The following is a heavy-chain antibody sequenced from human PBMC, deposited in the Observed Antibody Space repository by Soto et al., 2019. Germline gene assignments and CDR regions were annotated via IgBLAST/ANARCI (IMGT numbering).Heavy chain of an antibody. J-gene: IGHJ6*02. D-gene: IGHD3-10*02. V-gene: IGHV3-48*02. CDR1: GFTFSSYS. CDR3: ARDTGKATLVMFVIPVASYGMDV. CDR2: ISSSSSTI. Sequence: GGSLRLSCAASGFTFSSYSMNWVRQAPGKGLEWVSYISSSSSTIYYADSVKGRFTISRDNAKNSLYLQMNSLRDEDTAVYYCARDTGKATLVMFVIPVASYGMDVWGQGTTVTVSS.